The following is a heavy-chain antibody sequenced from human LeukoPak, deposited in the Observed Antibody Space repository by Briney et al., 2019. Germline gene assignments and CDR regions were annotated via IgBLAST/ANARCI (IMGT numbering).Heavy chain of an antibody. CDR3: AREDSPGGGCYFDY. CDR2: INPNSGGT. D-gene: IGHD2-15*01. CDR1: GYTFTSYG. J-gene: IGHJ4*02. V-gene: IGHV1-2*02. Sequence: GASVKVSCKASGYTFTSYGISWVRQAPGQGLEWMGWINPNSGGTNYAQKFQGRVTMTRDTSISTAYMELSSLRSDDTAVYYCAREDSPGGGCYFDYWGQGTLVTVSS.